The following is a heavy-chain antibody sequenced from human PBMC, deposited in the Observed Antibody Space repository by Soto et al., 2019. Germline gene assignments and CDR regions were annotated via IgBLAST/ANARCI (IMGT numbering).Heavy chain of an antibody. CDR2: IYYSGST. V-gene: IGHV4-59*08. CDR3: ARHNYDPGSTYFDY. D-gene: IGHD3-16*01. J-gene: IGHJ4*02. Sequence: SETLSLTCTVSGGSISSYYWSWIRQPPGKGLEWIGYIYYSGSTNYNPSLKSRVTISVDTSKNQFSLKLNSMTAADTAVYYCARHNYDPGSTYFDYWGQGTLVSVSS. CDR1: GGSISSYY.